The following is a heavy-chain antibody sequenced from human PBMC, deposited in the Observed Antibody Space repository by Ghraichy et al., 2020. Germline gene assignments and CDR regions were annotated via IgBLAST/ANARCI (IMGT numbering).Heavy chain of an antibody. D-gene: IGHD2-21*01. J-gene: IGHJ4*02. CDR1: GFTFSGYA. CDR2: ISGSGGTT. CDR3: ARLPYCGSDCFSYYFDY. V-gene: IGHV3-23*01. Sequence: GGSLRLSCAASGFTFSGYAMSWVRQAPGKGLEWVSAISGSGGTTYYADSVKGHFTISRDNSKNTVYLQMNSLRADDTAVYYCARLPYCGSDCFSYYFDYWGQGTLVTVSS.